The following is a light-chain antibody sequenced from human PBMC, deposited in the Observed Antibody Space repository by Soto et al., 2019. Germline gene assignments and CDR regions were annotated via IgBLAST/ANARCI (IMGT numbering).Light chain of an antibody. J-gene: IGKJ1*01. Sequence: EIVRTQSPATLSVSPGERATLSCRASQSVSSNLAWYQQKPGQAPRLLIYGASTRATGIPARFSGSGSGTEFTLTISSLQSEDFAVYYCQQYNTWPPWTFGQGTKGEIK. CDR1: QSVSSN. CDR2: GAS. CDR3: QQYNTWPPWT. V-gene: IGKV3-15*01.